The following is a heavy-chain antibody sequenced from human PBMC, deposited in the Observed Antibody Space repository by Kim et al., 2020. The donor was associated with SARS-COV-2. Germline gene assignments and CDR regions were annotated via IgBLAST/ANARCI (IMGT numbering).Heavy chain of an antibody. Sequence: SETLSLTCAVYGGSFSGYYWSWIRQPPGKGLEWIGEINHSGSTNYNPSLKSRVTISVDTSKNQFSLKLSSVTAADTAVYYCASGLLDGYNPDSIWYYYYGMDVWGQGTTVTVSS. CDR3: ASGLLDGYNPDSIWYYYYGMDV. D-gene: IGHD3-3*01. CDR1: GGSFSGYY. J-gene: IGHJ6*02. CDR2: INHSGST. V-gene: IGHV4-34*01.